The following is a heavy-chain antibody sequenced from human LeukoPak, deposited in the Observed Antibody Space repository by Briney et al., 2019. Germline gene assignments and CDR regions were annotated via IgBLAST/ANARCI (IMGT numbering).Heavy chain of an antibody. CDR1: GFTFSVYY. D-gene: IGHD6-13*01. V-gene: IGHV3-11*01. J-gene: IGHJ4*02. CDR2: ISSSGSTI. Sequence: PGGSLRLSCAASGFTFSVYYMIWIRQAPGEGLEWVSYISSSGSTIYYADSVKGRFTISRDNAKNSLYLQMNSLRAEDTAVYYCARESSWAFDYWGQGTLVTVSS. CDR3: ARESSWAFDY.